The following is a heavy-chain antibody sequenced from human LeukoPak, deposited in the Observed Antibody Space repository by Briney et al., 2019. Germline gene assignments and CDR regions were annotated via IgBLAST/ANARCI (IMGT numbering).Heavy chain of an antibody. Sequence: ASVTVSCTASGYTFTGYWMNWVRQAPGQGPEWMGVISPSGGSTIYAQKFKGRVTLTRDMSTSTDYLELSSLRSEDTAVYYCARDNSVRDEAWWFNPWGQGTLVTVSS. CDR3: ARDNSVRDEAWWFNP. CDR1: GYTFTGYW. CDR2: ISPSGGST. V-gene: IGHV1-46*01. J-gene: IGHJ5*02. D-gene: IGHD5-24*01.